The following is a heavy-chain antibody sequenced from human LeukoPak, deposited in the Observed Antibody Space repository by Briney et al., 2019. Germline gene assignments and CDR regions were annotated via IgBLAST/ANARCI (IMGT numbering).Heavy chain of an antibody. CDR1: GGTFSSYA. CDR2: IIPIFGTA. CDR3: ARDLLGYCSGGSCSHEY. V-gene: IGHV1-69*06. Sequence: SVKVSCKASGGTFSSYAISWVRQAPGQGLEWMGGIIPIFGTANYAQKFQGRVTITADKSTSTTYMELSSLRSEDTAVYYCARDLLGYCSGGSCSHEYWGQGTLVTVSS. J-gene: IGHJ4*02. D-gene: IGHD2-15*01.